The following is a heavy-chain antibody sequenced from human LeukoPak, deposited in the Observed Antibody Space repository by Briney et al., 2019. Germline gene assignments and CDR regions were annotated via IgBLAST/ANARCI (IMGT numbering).Heavy chain of an antibody. V-gene: IGHV4-34*01. CDR1: GGSFSGYY. CDR2: INHSGST. J-gene: IGHJ4*02. Sequence: SETLSLTCAVCGGSFSGYYWSWIRQPPGKGLEWIGEINHSGSTNYNPSLKSRVTISVDTSKNQFSLKLSSVTAADTAVYYCARTVSGWYNYPFDFWGQGTLVTVSS. CDR3: ARTVSGWYNYPFDF. D-gene: IGHD6-19*01.